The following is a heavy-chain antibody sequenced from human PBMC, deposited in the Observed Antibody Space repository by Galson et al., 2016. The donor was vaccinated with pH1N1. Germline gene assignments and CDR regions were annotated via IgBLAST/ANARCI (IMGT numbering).Heavy chain of an antibody. CDR3: ATETGSSGMDV. V-gene: IGHV1-69*02. D-gene: IGHD3-10*01. CDR1: GGTLSRHT. CDR2: ILPIVGIT. J-gene: IGHJ6*02. Sequence: SVKVSCKASGGTLSRHTISWVRQAPGQGLEWMGRILPIVGITNSAQKLQGRVTIIADRFKSTVPMELSGLTSDDAAVYYGATETGSSGMDVWDQGTTVTVSS.